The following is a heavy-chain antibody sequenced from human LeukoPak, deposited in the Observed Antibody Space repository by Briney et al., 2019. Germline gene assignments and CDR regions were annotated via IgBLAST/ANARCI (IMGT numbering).Heavy chain of an antibody. CDR3: ARDHGVQLRLGVDGMDV. CDR1: RFTVSDYY. D-gene: IGHD1-1*01. V-gene: IGHV3-23*01. CDR2: TSGSGDST. J-gene: IGHJ6*02. Sequence: GGSLRLAWAAARFTVSDYYMSCVSQAPGKGMEWDSTTSGSGDSTYRADTVKGRFTISRDNSKNTLYLQMNSLRAEDTAVYYCARDHGVQLRLGVDGMDVWGQGTTVTVSS.